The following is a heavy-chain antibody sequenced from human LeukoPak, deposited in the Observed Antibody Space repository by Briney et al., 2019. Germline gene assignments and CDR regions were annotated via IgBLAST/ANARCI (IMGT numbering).Heavy chain of an antibody. CDR3: ARQGAYSSAIGMGY. J-gene: IGHJ4*02. CDR2: INPSGGGT. V-gene: IGHV1-46*01. D-gene: IGHD6-19*01. Sequence: ASVKVSCKASGYTFTSYYMHWVRQAPGQGLEWMGMINPSGGGTSYAQKFQGRVTMTRDTSTRTVYMEVSSLKPEDTAVYYCARQGAYSSAIGMGYWGQGTLVTVSS. CDR1: GYTFTSYY.